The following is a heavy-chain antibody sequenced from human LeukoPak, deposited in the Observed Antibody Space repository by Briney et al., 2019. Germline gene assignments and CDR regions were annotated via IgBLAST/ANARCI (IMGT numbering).Heavy chain of an antibody. V-gene: IGHV1-69*05. CDR1: GGTFNYA. D-gene: IGHD6-19*01. Sequence: ASVKVSCKASGGTFNYAVNWVRQAPGQGLEWMGGIIPILGTTKYAQKFQDRVMIATDESTDTAYMELSSLRSEDTAVYYCARGSSWFPFDYWGQGTLVTVPS. CDR3: ARGSSWFPFDY. CDR2: IIPILGTT. J-gene: IGHJ4*02.